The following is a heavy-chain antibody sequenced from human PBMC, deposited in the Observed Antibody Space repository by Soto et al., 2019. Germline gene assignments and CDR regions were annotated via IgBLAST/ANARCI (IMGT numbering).Heavy chain of an antibody. CDR2: INPKFGDT. D-gene: IGHD3-10*01. Sequence: QVQLVQSGAEVKEPGDSVRVSCEASGYTFTAYYIHWVRQAPGQGLEWMGWINPKFGDTTYAQDFQGRITLTRDMSSSTVYMDLSRLTSDDTAIYYCARNMDYYYGPGSGNGHGVWGQGTTVNVFS. V-gene: IGHV1-2*02. CDR3: ARNMDYYYGPGSGNGHGV. J-gene: IGHJ6*02. CDR1: GYTFTAYY.